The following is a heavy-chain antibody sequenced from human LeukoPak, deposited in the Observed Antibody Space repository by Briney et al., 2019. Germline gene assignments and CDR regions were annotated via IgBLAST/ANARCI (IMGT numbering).Heavy chain of an antibody. CDR3: AADGDSSSWPSFFPYYYYYYMDV. Sequence: SVKVSCKASGGTFSSYAISWVRQAPGQGVEWMGGIIPIFGTANYAQKFQGRVTITADESTSTAYMELSSLRSEDTAVYYCAADGDSSSWPSFFPYYYYYYMDVWGKGTTVTVSS. V-gene: IGHV1-69*13. CDR2: IIPIFGTA. CDR1: GGTFSSYA. D-gene: IGHD6-13*01. J-gene: IGHJ6*03.